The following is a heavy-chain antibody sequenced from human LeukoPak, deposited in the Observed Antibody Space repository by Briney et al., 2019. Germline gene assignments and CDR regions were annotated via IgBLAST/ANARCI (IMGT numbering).Heavy chain of an antibody. CDR1: GYTFTSYD. J-gene: IGHJ3*02. Sequence: ASVKVSCKASGYTFTSYDINWVRQATGQGLEWMGWMNPNSGNTGYAQKFQGRVTMTRSTSISTAYMELSSLRSEDTAVYYCATASTVTTERGPVVRAFDIWGQGTMVTVSS. V-gene: IGHV1-8*01. CDR2: MNPNSGNT. D-gene: IGHD4-17*01. CDR3: ATASTVTTERGPVVRAFDI.